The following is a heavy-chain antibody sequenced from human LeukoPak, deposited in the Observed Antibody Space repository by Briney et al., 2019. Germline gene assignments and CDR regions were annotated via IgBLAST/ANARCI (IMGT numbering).Heavy chain of an antibody. Sequence: GGSLRLSCAASGFTFSSYGMHWVRQAPGKGLEWVAVISYDGSNKYYADSVKGRFTISRDNSKSTLYLQMNSLRAEDTAIYYCAKRTVAFDYWGQGTLVTVSS. CDR3: AKRTVAFDY. J-gene: IGHJ4*02. V-gene: IGHV3-30*18. D-gene: IGHD3/OR15-3a*01. CDR2: ISYDGSNK. CDR1: GFTFSSYG.